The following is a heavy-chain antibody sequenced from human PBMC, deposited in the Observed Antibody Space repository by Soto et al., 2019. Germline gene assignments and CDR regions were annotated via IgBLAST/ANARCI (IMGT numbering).Heavy chain of an antibody. CDR2: ISYSGST. V-gene: IGHV4-59*01. Sequence: QVQLQESGPGLVKPSETLSLTCTVSGASISSFYWSWIRQPPGKGLEWIGYISYSGSTNYSPSLKSRLTISVDTSKNQFSLRLSSVTAADTAVYYCAREVSSGWTAFDYWGQGTLVTVSS. CDR3: AREVSSGWTAFDY. CDR1: GASISSFY. D-gene: IGHD6-19*01. J-gene: IGHJ4*02.